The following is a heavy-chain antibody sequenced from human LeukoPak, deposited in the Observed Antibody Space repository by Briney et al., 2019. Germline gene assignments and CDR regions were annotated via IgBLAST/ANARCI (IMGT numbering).Heavy chain of an antibody. CDR3: ARTLGGYSYGYVGYYFDY. Sequence: GGSLRLSCAASGFTFSSYSMNWVRQAPGKGLEWVSSISSSSSYIYYADSAKGRFTISRDNAKNSLYLQMNSLRAEDTAVYYCARTLGGYSYGYVGYYFDYWGQGTLVTVSS. V-gene: IGHV3-21*01. CDR1: GFTFSSYS. D-gene: IGHD5-18*01. CDR2: ISSSSSYI. J-gene: IGHJ4*02.